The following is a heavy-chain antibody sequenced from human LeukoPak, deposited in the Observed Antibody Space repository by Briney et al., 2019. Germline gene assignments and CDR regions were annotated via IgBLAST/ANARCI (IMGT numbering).Heavy chain of an antibody. V-gene: IGHV3-48*04. Sequence: GGSLRLSCAASGFTFSSYGMHWVRQAPGKGLEWVSYISSSGSTIYYADSVKGRFTISRDNAKNSLYLQMNSLRAEDTAVYYCARDHLYYDFWSGLESGGVDYWGQGTLVTVSS. CDR1: GFTFSSYG. CDR3: ARDHLYYDFWSGLESGGVDY. CDR2: ISSSGSTI. J-gene: IGHJ4*02. D-gene: IGHD3-3*01.